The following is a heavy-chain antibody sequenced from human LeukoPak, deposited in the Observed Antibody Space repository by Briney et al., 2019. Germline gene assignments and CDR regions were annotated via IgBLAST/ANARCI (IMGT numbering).Heavy chain of an antibody. V-gene: IGHV3-21*04. J-gene: IGHJ3*02. CDR3: ARDPATIMVVTDMNGFDI. D-gene: IGHD2-21*02. CDR1: GFTFSSYS. Sequence: PGGSLRLSCAASGFTFSSYSMNWVRQAPGKGLEWVSSISSSSAYIYYADSMKGRFTISRDNAKNSLFLQMNSLRTEDTAVYYCARDPATIMVVTDMNGFDIWGQGTLVTVSS. CDR2: ISSSSAYI.